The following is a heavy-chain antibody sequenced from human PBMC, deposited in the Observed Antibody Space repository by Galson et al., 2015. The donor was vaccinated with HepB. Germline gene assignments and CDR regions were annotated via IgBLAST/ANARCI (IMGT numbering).Heavy chain of an antibody. J-gene: IGHJ4*02. Sequence: SMRLSCAASGFTFRAYWMSWVRQSPGKGLGWVANIKQDGSEGFYVDSVKGRFTISRDNAKNSLYLQMNSLTAEDTAVYYCTRGVSGDFWGQGTLVTVSS. CDR2: IKQDGSEG. CDR1: GFTFRAYW. V-gene: IGHV3-7*04. D-gene: IGHD3-3*01. CDR3: TRGVSGDF.